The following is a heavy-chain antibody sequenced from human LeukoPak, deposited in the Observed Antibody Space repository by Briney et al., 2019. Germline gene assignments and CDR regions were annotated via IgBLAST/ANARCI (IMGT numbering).Heavy chain of an antibody. CDR2: ISIDGSTT. D-gene: IGHD3-22*01. CDR3: VRSAFHAGSGNYYDY. CDR1: GFTFSSYW. J-gene: IGHJ4*02. Sequence: GGSLRLSCVGSGFTFSSYWMHWVRQGPGKGLEWVSRISIDGSTTTYADSVKGRFTISRDNAKNTAYLQMNSLRAEDTAVYYCVRSAFHAGSGNYYDYWGQGTLVTVSS. V-gene: IGHV3-74*01.